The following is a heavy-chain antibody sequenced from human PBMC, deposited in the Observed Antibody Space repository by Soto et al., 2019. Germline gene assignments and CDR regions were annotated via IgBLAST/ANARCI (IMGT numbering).Heavy chain of an antibody. V-gene: IGHV3-53*01. CDR1: GFTVSSNY. CDR2: IYSGGTT. D-gene: IGHD2-2*02. Sequence: GGSLRLSCAASGFTVSSNYMSWVRQAPGKGLEWVSVIYSGGTTYYADSVKGRFTISRDNSKNTLYLQMNSLRAEDTAVYYCARGLLGYCSSTSCYTDYYYYGIDVWGQGTTVTVSS. J-gene: IGHJ6*02. CDR3: ARGLLGYCSSTSCYTDYYYYGIDV.